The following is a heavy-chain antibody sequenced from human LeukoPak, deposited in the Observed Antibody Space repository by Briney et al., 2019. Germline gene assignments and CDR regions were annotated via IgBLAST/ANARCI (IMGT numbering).Heavy chain of an antibody. Sequence: ASVKVSCKASGYTFTSYGNCWVRQAPAPGIELMGFISAYNGNTNYAQKLQGRVTMTTDTSTSTAYMELRSLRSDDTAVYYCARDRGEYDSSGTFDYWGQGTLVTVSS. CDR1: GYTFTSYG. CDR3: ARDRGEYDSSGTFDY. J-gene: IGHJ4*02. CDR2: ISAYNGNT. D-gene: IGHD3-22*01. V-gene: IGHV1-18*01.